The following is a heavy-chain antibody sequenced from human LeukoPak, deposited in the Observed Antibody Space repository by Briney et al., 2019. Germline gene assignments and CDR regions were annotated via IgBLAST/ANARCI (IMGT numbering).Heavy chain of an antibody. Sequence: SETLSLTCAVYGGSFSGYYWSWIRQPPGKGLEWIGEINHSGSTNYNPSLKSRVTISVDTSKNQFSLKLSSVTAADTAVYYCARQKGSEWYSYGYYWYFDLWGRGTLVTVSS. V-gene: IGHV4-34*01. CDR3: ARQKGSEWYSYGYYWYFDL. CDR2: INHSGST. D-gene: IGHD5-18*01. CDR1: GGSFSGYY. J-gene: IGHJ2*01.